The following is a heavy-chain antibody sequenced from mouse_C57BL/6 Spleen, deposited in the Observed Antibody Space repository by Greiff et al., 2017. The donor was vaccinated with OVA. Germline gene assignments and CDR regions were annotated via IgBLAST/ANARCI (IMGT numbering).Heavy chain of an antibody. V-gene: IGHV2-6-1*01. CDR3: ARHYDYDGAWFAY. Sequence: QVQLKESGPGLVAPSQSLSITCTVSGFSLTSYGVHWVRQPPGKGLEWLVVIWSDGSTTYNSALKSKPSISKDNSKSQVFLKMNSLQTDDTAMYYCARHYDYDGAWFAYWGQGTLVTVSA. J-gene: IGHJ3*01. CDR2: IWSDGST. D-gene: IGHD2-4*01. CDR1: GFSLTSYG.